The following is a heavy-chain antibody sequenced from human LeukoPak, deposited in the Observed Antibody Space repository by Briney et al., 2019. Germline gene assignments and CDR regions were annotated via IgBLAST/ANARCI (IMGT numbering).Heavy chain of an antibody. CDR2: ISYDGGNK. D-gene: IGHD3-3*01. CDR3: ARGVQVTIFGVVIGYGMDV. Sequence: PGRSLRLSCAASGFTFSSYAIHWVRQAPGKGLEWVAVISYDGGNKYYADSVKGRFTISRDNSKNTLYLQMNSLRAEDTAVYYCARGVQVTIFGVVIGYGMDVWGQGTTVTVSS. CDR1: GFTFSSYA. J-gene: IGHJ6*02. V-gene: IGHV3-30-3*01.